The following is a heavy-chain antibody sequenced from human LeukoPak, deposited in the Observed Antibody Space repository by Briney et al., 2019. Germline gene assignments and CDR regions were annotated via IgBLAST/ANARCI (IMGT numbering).Heavy chain of an antibody. CDR1: GFTFSSYW. D-gene: IGHD3-10*01. CDR2: IKQDGSDQ. Sequence: PGGSLRLSCAASGFTFSSYWMSWVRQAPGKGLEWVANIKQDGSDQYYVDPVKGRFTISRDNAKNSLYLQMNSLRAEDTAIYYCARRLDRSGLSGYWGQGTLVTVSS. J-gene: IGHJ4*02. CDR3: ARRLDRSGLSGY. V-gene: IGHV3-7*01.